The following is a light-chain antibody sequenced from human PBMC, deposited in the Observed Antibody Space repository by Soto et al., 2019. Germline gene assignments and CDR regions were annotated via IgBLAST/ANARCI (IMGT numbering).Light chain of an antibody. CDR2: GAS. CDR3: QQLNSFPIP. CDR1: QGISSF. Sequence: IQLTQSPSSLSASVGDRVTITCRASQGISSFLAWYQQKPGKAPKLLIYGASTLQSGVTSRFSGSGSGTDVTLTVGSLQPEDFATYHCQQLNSFPIPFGPGTKVDIK. J-gene: IGKJ3*01. V-gene: IGKV1-9*01.